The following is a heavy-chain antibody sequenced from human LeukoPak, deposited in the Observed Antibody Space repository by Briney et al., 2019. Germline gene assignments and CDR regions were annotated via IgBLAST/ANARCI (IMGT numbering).Heavy chain of an antibody. D-gene: IGHD3-10*01. J-gene: IGHJ4*02. V-gene: IGHV3-23*01. CDR2: ISGSGGST. Sequence: GGTLRLSCAASGFTFSSYGMSWVRQAPGKGLEWVSAISGSGGSTYYADSVKGRFTISRDNSKNTLYLQMNSLRAEDTAVYYCARCSELWFGELYPFDYWGQGTLVTVSS. CDR3: ARCSELWFGELYPFDY. CDR1: GFTFSSYG.